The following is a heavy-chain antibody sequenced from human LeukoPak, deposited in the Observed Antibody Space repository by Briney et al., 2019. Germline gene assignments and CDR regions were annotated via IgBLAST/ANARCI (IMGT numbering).Heavy chain of an antibody. CDR3: AREQGWLREDDYPNYFDY. D-gene: IGHD5-12*01. V-gene: IGHV1-69*05. J-gene: IGHJ4*02. CDR1: GGTFSSYA. Sequence: SVKVSCKASGGTFSSYAISWVRQAPGQGLEWMGRIIPIFGTANYAQKFQGRVTITTDESTSTAYMELSSLRSEDTAVYYCAREQGWLREDDYPNYFDYWGQGTLVTVSS. CDR2: IIPIFGTA.